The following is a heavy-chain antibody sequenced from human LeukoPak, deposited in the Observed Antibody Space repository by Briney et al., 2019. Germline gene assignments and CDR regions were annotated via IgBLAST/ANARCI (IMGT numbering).Heavy chain of an antibody. CDR1: GGSISSYY. Sequence: SKTLSLTCTVSGGSISSYYWGWIRQPPGKGLEWIGYIYTSGSTNYNPSLKSRVTISVDTSKNQFSLKLSSVTAADTAVYYCARSGRHCSSTSCYPRPSNWFDPWGQGTLVTVSS. CDR3: ARSGRHCSSTSCYPRPSNWFDP. D-gene: IGHD2-2*01. V-gene: IGHV4-4*09. CDR2: IYTSGST. J-gene: IGHJ5*02.